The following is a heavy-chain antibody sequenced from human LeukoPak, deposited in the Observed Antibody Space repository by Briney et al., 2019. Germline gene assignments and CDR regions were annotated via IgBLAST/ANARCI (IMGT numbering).Heavy chain of an antibody. CDR2: ISSSGSYI. D-gene: IGHD5-18*01. CDR3: ARGDTTPGDY. Sequence: GGSLRLSCAASGFTFRTYMMNWVRQAPGKGLEWVSSISSSGSYIYYAGSVKGRFTISRDSAKNSLYLQMNSLRAEDTAMYYCARGDTTPGDYWGQGTLATVSS. J-gene: IGHJ4*02. CDR1: GFTFRTYM. V-gene: IGHV3-21*01.